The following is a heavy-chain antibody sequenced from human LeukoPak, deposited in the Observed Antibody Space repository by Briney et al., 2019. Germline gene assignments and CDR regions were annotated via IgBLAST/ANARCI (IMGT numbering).Heavy chain of an antibody. V-gene: IGHV3-20*04. CDR1: GFTFDAYG. D-gene: IGHD2-15*01. J-gene: IGHJ4*02. CDR2: INWNGVST. Sequence: TGGSLRLSCAASGFTFDAYGMSWVRQAPGKGLEWVSGINWNGVSTGYADSVKGRFTISRDNAKDSLYLQMNSLRAEDTALYYCARDPMNRAGYCSGGSCYYWGQGTLVTVSS. CDR3: ARDPMNRAGYCSGGSCYY.